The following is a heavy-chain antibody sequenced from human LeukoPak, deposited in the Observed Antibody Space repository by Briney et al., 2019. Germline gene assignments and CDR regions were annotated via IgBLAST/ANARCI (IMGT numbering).Heavy chain of an antibody. Sequence: SVKVSCKASGGTFSSYAISWVRQAPGQGLEWMGGIIPIFGTANYAQKFQGRVTITADESTSTAYMELSSLRSEDTAVYYCASHLARMDIVATPSYYYGTDVWGKGTTVTVSS. J-gene: IGHJ6*04. CDR2: IIPIFGTA. CDR1: GGTFSSYA. CDR3: ASHLARMDIVATPSYYYGTDV. D-gene: IGHD5-12*01. V-gene: IGHV1-69*13.